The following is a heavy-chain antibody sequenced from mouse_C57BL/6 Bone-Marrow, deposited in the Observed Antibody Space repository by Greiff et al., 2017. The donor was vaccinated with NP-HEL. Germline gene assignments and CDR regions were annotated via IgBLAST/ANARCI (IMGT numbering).Heavy chain of an antibody. V-gene: IGHV14-4*01. J-gene: IGHJ2*01. CDR1: GFNIKDDY. CDR3: TTLYSGYYFDY. Sequence: VQLQQSGAELVRPGASVKLSCTASGFNIKDDYMHWVKQRPEQGLEWIGWIDPENGDTEYASQFQGKATITADTSSNTAYLQLSSLTSEDTAVYYCTTLYSGYYFDYWGQGTTLTVSS. CDR2: IDPENGDT. D-gene: IGHD2-12*01.